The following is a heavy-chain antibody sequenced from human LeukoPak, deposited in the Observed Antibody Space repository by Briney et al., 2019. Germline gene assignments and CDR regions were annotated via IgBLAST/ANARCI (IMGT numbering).Heavy chain of an antibody. V-gene: IGHV4-59*08. CDR3: ARLWDTAMVRYYFDY. J-gene: IGHJ4*02. CDR2: IYYSGST. CDR1: GGSISSYY. Sequence: SETLSLTCTVSGGSISSYYWSWIRQPPGKGLEWIGYIYYSGSTNYNPSLKSRVTISVDTSKNQFSLKLSSETAADTAVYYCARLWDTAMVRYYFDYWGQGTLVTVSS. D-gene: IGHD5-18*01.